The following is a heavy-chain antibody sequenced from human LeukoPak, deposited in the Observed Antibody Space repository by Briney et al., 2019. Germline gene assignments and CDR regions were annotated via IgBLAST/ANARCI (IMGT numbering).Heavy chain of an antibody. CDR1: GFTFSSYG. CDR2: ISYDGSNK. J-gene: IGHJ5*02. D-gene: IGHD3-3*01. Sequence: GGSLRLSCAASGFTFSSYGMHWVRQAPGKGLEWVAVISYDGSNKYYADSVKGRFTISRDNSKNTLYLQMNSLRAEDTAVYYCAKAEENYDFWSGFPFGPWGQGTLVTVSP. V-gene: IGHV3-30*18. CDR3: AKAEENYDFWSGFPFGP.